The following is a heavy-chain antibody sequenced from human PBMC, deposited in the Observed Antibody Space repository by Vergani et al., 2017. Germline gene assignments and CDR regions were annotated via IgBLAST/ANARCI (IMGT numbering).Heavy chain of an antibody. Sequence: QVQLQESGPGLVKPSETLSPTCTVSGGSISSYYWSWIRQPPGKGLEWIGYIYYSGSTNYNPSLKSRVTISVDTSKNQFSLKLSSVTAADTAVYYCARVNVDTAMVDFYYFDYWGQGTLVTVSS. CDR3: ARVNVDTAMVDFYYFDY. J-gene: IGHJ4*02. V-gene: IGHV4-59*01. D-gene: IGHD5-18*01. CDR2: IYYSGST. CDR1: GGSISSYY.